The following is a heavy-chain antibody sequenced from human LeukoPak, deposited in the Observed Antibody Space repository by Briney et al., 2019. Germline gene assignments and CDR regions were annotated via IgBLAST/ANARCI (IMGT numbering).Heavy chain of an antibody. CDR2: IYYSGST. D-gene: IGHD4-17*01. V-gene: IGHV4-30-4*01. Sequence: PSETLSLTCSVSGGSISSGDYYWSWIRQPPGKGLEWIGYIYYSGSTYYNPSLKSRVTISVDKSKNQFSLKLSSVTAADTAVYYCAKSMTTVDYGMDVWGQGTTVTVSS. CDR3: AKSMTTVDYGMDV. J-gene: IGHJ6*02. CDR1: GGSISSGDYY.